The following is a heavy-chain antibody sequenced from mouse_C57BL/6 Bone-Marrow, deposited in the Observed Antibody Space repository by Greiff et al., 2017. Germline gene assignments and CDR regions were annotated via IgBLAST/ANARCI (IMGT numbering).Heavy chain of an antibody. CDR3: ARGAYYGNYVDY. D-gene: IGHD2-10*01. Sequence: VQLQQSGAELARPGASVKLSCKASGYTFTSSGISWVKQRTGQGLEWIGEIYPRSGNTYYNEKFKGKATLTADNSSSTAYMGLSSLTSQDSAVYFCARGAYYGNYVDYWGQGTTLTGSS. CDR2: IYPRSGNT. CDR1: GYTFTSSG. J-gene: IGHJ2*01. V-gene: IGHV1-81*01.